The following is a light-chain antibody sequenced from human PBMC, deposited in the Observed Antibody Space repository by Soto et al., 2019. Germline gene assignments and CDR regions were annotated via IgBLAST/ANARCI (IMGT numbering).Light chain of an antibody. CDR2: DAS. Sequence: DIVLTQSPATLSLSPGNRVTLSCRVNERISHSLAWYQQRPGQAPRILIYDASFRATGIPERFSGSGSGTDFTLSIRSLEPEDFAVYYCQLSQQRSSWPPIAFGQGTRLDLK. J-gene: IGKJ5*01. V-gene: IGKV3-11*01. CDR3: QLSQQRSSWPPIA. CDR1: ERISHS.